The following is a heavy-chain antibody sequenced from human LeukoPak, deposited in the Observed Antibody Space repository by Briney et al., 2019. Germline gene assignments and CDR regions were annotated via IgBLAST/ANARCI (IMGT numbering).Heavy chain of an antibody. CDR1: GFIFSRYP. CDR2: ISGNGGST. J-gene: IGHJ4*02. Sequence: GGSLRLSCSASGFIFSRYPMHWVRQAPGKGLEYVLAISGNGGSTYYADSVKGRFTISRDNSKNTMYLQMSSLRTEDTAIYYCAKAQYDFWGGLDYWGQGTLVTVSS. D-gene: IGHD3-3*01. V-gene: IGHV3-64D*09. CDR3: AKAQYDFWGGLDY.